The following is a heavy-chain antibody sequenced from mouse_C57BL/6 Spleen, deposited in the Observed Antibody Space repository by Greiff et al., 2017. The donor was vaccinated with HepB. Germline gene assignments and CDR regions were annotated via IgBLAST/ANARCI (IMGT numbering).Heavy chain of an antibody. CDR1: GFTFSSYA. J-gene: IGHJ1*03. V-gene: IGHV5-4*01. D-gene: IGHD4-1*01. CDR3: ARDWEWYFDV. Sequence: EVKLMESGGGLVKPGGSLKLSCAASGFTFSSYAMSWVRQTPEKRLEWVATISDGGSYTDYPDNVKGRCTISRDNAKHNLYLQVSHLKSEDTAMYYCARDWEWYFDVWGTGTTVTVSS. CDR2: ISDGGSYT.